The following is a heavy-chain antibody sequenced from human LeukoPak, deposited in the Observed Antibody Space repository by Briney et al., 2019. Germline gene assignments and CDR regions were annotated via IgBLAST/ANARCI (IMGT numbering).Heavy chain of an antibody. J-gene: IGHJ6*03. CDR3: AKAVTVTTPKATYYYYMDV. D-gene: IGHD4-17*01. Sequence: PGGSLRLSCAASEFSVGSNYMTWVRQAPGKGLEWVSLIYSGGSTYYADSVKGRFTISRDNSKNTLYLQMNSLRAEDTAVYYCAKAVTVTTPKATYYYYMDVWGKGTTVTISS. V-gene: IGHV3-66*01. CDR2: IYSGGST. CDR1: EFSVGSNY.